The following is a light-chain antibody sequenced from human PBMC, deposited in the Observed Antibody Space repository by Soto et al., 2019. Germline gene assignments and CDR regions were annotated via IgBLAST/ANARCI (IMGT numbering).Light chain of an antibody. J-gene: IGKJ4*01. V-gene: IGKV3-11*01. CDR3: QQRSNWLT. Sequence: EIVLTRSPATLSLSPGERATLSCRASQSVRRYLAWYQQKPGQAPRLLIYDASNRATGIPARFSGSGSGTDFTLTISSLEPEDFAVYYCQQRSNWLTFGGGTKVDIK. CDR2: DAS. CDR1: QSVRRY.